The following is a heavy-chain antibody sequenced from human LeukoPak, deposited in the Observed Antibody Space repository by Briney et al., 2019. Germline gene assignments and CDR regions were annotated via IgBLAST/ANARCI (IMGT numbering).Heavy chain of an antibody. V-gene: IGHV1-8*01. D-gene: IGHD6-19*01. Sequence: GASVKVSRKASGYTFTSYDINWVRQATGQGLEWIGWMSPYSGNTGYAQKFQGRVTMTRNTSISTAYMEVSSLTSEDTAVYYCARASVSSSGWYSGYWGQGTLVTVSS. CDR1: GYTFTSYD. CDR3: ARASVSSSGWYSGY. J-gene: IGHJ4*02. CDR2: MSPYSGNT.